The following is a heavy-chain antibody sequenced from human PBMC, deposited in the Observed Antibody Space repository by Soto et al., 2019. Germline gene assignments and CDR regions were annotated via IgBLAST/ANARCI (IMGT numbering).Heavy chain of an antibody. CDR3: ARGRYCSGGSCYTGGFDY. CDR1: GYTFTSYD. CDR2: MNPNSGNT. D-gene: IGHD2-15*01. J-gene: IGHJ4*02. V-gene: IGHV1-8*01. Sequence: QVQLVQSGAEVKKPGASVKVSCKASGYTFTSYDINWVRQATGQGLEWMGWMNPNSGNTGYAQKFQGRVTMTRNTPISTAYRELSSLRYEDTAVYYCARGRYCSGGSCYTGGFDYWGQGTLVTGSS.